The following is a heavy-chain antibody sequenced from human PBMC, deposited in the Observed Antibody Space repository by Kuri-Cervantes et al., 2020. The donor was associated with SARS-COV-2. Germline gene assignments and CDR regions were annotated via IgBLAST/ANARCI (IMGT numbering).Heavy chain of an antibody. D-gene: IGHD3-3*01. V-gene: IGHV1-24*01. Sequence: ASVKVSCKVSGYTLTELSMHWVRQAPGKGLEWMGGFDPEDGETIYAQKFQGRVTMAEDTSTDTAYMELSSLRSEDTAVYYCATHPDDFWRGYYTWYYGMDVWGQGTTVTVSS. CDR2: FDPEDGET. J-gene: IGHJ6*02. CDR3: ATHPDDFWRGYYTWYYGMDV. CDR1: GYTLTELS.